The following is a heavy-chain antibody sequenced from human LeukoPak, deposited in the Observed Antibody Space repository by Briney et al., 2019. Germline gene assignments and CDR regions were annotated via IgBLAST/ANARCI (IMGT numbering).Heavy chain of an antibody. Sequence: QPGGSLRLSCAASGFTFDDYAMHWVRQAPGKGLEWVSGISWNSGSIGYADSVKGRFTISRDNAKNSLYLQMNSLRAEDTALYYCAKDSATMVRGVTFDYWGQGTLVTVSS. CDR3: AKDSATMVRGVTFDY. V-gene: IGHV3-9*01. J-gene: IGHJ4*02. D-gene: IGHD3-10*01. CDR1: GFTFDDYA. CDR2: ISWNSGSI.